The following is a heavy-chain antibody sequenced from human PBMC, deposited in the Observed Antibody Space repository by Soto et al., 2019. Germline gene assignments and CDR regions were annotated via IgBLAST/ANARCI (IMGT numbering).Heavy chain of an antibody. Sequence: SETLSLTCAVYGGSFSGYYWSWIRQPPGKGLEWIGEINHSGSTNYNPSLKSRVTISVDTSKNQFSLKLSSVTAADTAVYYCARGGRYCSGGSCYPYYYYYYMDVWGKGTTVTVSS. CDR1: GGSFSGYY. J-gene: IGHJ6*03. CDR3: ARGGRYCSGGSCYPYYYYYYMDV. D-gene: IGHD2-15*01. CDR2: INHSGST. V-gene: IGHV4-34*01.